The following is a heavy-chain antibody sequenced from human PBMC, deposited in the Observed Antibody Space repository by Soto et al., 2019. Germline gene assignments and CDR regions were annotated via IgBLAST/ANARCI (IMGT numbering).Heavy chain of an antibody. CDR1: GYTFTSYD. CDR2: MNPNSGNT. CDR3: ASGNLIMITFGGVIVAGGFGY. V-gene: IGHV1-8*01. Sequence: QVQLVQSGAEVKKPGASVKVSCKASGYTFTSYDINWVRQATGQGLEWMGWMNPNSGNTGYAQKFQGRVTMTRNTSISTAYMELSSLRSEDTAVYYCASGNLIMITFGGVIVAGGFGYWGQGTLVTVSS. D-gene: IGHD3-16*02. J-gene: IGHJ4*02.